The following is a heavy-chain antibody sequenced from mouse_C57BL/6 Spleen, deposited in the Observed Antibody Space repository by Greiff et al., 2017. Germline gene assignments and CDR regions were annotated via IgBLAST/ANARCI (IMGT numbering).Heavy chain of an antibody. D-gene: IGHD1-1*01. CDR2: IDPSDSYT. CDR3: ARTLYYGSSYVDWYFDV. CDR1: GYTFTSYW. J-gene: IGHJ1*03. Sequence: QVQLQQPGAELVMPGASVKLSCKASGYTFTSYWMHWVKQRPGQGLVWIGEIDPSDSYTNYNQKFKGKSTLTVDKSSSTAYMQLSSLTSEDSAVYYCARTLYYGSSYVDWYFDVWGTGTTVTVSS. V-gene: IGHV1-69*01.